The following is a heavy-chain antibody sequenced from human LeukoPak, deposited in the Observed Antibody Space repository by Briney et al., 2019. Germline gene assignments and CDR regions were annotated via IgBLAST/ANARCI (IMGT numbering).Heavy chain of an antibody. V-gene: IGHV7-4-1*02. J-gene: IGHJ4*02. CDR1: GYTFTSYA. CDR3: ASTFSSGYADIDY. D-gene: IGHD5-12*01. CDR2: INTNTGNP. Sequence: ASVKVSCKASGYTFTSYAMNWVRQAPGQGLEWMGWINTNTGNPMYAQGFTGRFVFSLDTSVSTAYLQISSLKAEDTAVYYCASTFSSGYADIDYWGQGTLVTVSS.